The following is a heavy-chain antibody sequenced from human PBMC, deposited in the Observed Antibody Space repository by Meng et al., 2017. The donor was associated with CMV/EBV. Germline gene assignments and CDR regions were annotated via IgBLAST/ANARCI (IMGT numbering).Heavy chain of an antibody. J-gene: IGHJ6*02. D-gene: IGHD1-26*01. V-gene: IGHV3-48*04. Sequence: GGSLRLSCAASGFTFSSYSMNWVRQAPGKGLEWVSYISSSSSTIYYADSVKGRFTISRDNAKNTLYLQMGSLRAEDMAVYYCARSVGELPVYYYGMDVWGQGTTVTVSS. CDR2: ISSSSSTI. CDR3: ARSVGELPVYYYGMDV. CDR1: GFTFSSYS.